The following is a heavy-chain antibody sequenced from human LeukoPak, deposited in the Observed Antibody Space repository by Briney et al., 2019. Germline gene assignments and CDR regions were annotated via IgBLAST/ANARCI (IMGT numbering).Heavy chain of an antibody. J-gene: IGHJ4*02. CDR2: IYYSGST. Sequence: SETLSLTCTVSGGSISSSSYYWGWIRQPPGKGLEWIGSIYYSGSTYCNPSLKSRVTISVDTSKNQFSLKLSSVTAADTAVYYCARVYRIAVAGPTFDYWGQGTLVTVSS. CDR3: ARVYRIAVAGPTFDY. V-gene: IGHV4-39*01. CDR1: GGSISSSSYY. D-gene: IGHD6-19*01.